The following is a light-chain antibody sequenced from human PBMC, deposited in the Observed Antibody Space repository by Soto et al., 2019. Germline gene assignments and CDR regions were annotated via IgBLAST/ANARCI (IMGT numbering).Light chain of an antibody. CDR3: LQHNSYPWT. CDR1: QGIRSD. J-gene: IGKJ1*01. Sequence: DIQMTQSPSSLSASVGDRVTITCRASQGIRSDLGWYKQKPGKAPKSLSYAASSLQSGVPSRVRGSGSGTEFTLTISSLKPEDFETYYCLQHNSYPWTFGQGTKVDIK. V-gene: IGKV1-17*01. CDR2: AAS.